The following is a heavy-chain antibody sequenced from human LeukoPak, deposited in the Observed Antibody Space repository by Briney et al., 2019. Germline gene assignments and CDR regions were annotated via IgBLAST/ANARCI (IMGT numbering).Heavy chain of an antibody. CDR3: ARGAGWNYFGY. CDR2: FYVGGDT. J-gene: IGHJ4*02. V-gene: IGHV3-66*02. Sequence: GGSLRLSCAASGFTFRTNAMSWVHQAPGKGLEWVSVFYVGGDTYYADSVQGRFTISRDNSKNTLYLQMNSLRTDDTAVYYCARGAGWNYFGYWGQGTLVTVSS. CDR1: GFTFRTNA. D-gene: IGHD6-19*01.